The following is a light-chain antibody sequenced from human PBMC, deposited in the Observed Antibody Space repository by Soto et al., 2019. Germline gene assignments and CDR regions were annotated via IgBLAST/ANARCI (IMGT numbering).Light chain of an antibody. CDR1: QSIGSN. Sequence: EIVITQSPATLSVSPGDTATLFCRASQSIGSNLAWYQQKPGQPPRLLIHGASTRDTGVPSRFNGSGSGTECTLPISRLQSEDFSVYYCQQYNNSPRTFGQGTKVDIK. CDR2: GAS. V-gene: IGKV3-15*01. J-gene: IGKJ1*01. CDR3: QQYNNSPRT.